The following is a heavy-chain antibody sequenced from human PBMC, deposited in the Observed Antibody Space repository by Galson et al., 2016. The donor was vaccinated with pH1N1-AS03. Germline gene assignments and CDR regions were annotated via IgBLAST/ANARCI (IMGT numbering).Heavy chain of an antibody. V-gene: IGHV3-15*01. CDR1: GRIFSNLW. CDR2: IKSTVHGETT. CDR3: TTDVPMSGGALDS. Sequence: SLRLSCAASGRIFSNLWMMWVRQSPGKGPEWVGRIKSTVHGETTDYAAPVKGRFTISRDDSKNTVYLQMNSLKTEDTALYYCTTDVPMSGGALDSWGQGMPVTVSS. J-gene: IGHJ4*02. D-gene: IGHD3-16*01.